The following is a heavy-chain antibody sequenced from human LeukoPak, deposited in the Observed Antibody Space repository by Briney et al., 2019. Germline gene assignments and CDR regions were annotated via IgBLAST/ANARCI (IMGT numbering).Heavy chain of an antibody. CDR3: ARRSAVYSFDY. CDR1: GFIFSDKW. V-gene: IGHV3-33*08. CDR2: IWSDGSNK. D-gene: IGHD6-19*01. J-gene: IGHJ4*02. Sequence: GGSLRLSCAASGFIFSDKWMHWVRQAPGKGLEWVAVIWSDGSNKYYADSVKGRFTISRDNSKNTLFLQMDSLRAEDTAVYYCARRSAVYSFDYWGQGTLVTVSS.